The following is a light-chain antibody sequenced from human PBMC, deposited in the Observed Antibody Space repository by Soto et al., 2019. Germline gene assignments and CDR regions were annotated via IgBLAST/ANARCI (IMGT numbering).Light chain of an antibody. CDR2: AAS. CDR3: QPSYSSLLP. J-gene: IGKJ1*01. V-gene: IGKV1-39*01. Sequence: DIQITQSPSALPASVGDRVTITCRASQSISRYLNWYQQKPGKAPKVLIYAASTLQSGVPSRFSGSGSGTEFTLTISSLQPEDFATYYCQPSYSSLLPFGQGPKVDIK. CDR1: QSISRY.